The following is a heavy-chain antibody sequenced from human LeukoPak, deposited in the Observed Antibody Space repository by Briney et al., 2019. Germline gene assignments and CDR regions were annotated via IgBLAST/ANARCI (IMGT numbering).Heavy chain of an antibody. D-gene: IGHD3-22*01. CDR2: ISYDGSNK. J-gene: IGHJ4*02. CDR3: AKPYYYDSSGYYTDY. V-gene: IGHV3-30*18. CDR1: GFTFSSYG. Sequence: PGGSLRLSCAASGFTFSSYGMHWVRQAPGKGLEWVAVISYDGSNKYYADSVKGRFTISRDNSKNTLYLQMNSLRAEDTAVYYCAKPYYYDSSGYYTDYWGQGTLVTVSS.